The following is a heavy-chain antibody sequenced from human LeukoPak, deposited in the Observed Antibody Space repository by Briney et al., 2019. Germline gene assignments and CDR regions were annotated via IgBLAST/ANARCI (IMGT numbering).Heavy chain of an antibody. D-gene: IGHD3-9*01. CDR2: IYPGDSGT. CDR1: GYSFTNYW. CDR3: ARQAGERYFDWLSKPYYFDY. J-gene: IGHJ4*02. V-gene: IGHV5-51*01. Sequence: GESLKISCKGSGYSFTNYWIGWVRQMPGKGLELMGVIYPGDSGTRYSPSFQGQVTISADKSISTAYLQWSSLKASDTAMYYCARQAGERYFDWLSKPYYFDYWGQGTLVTVSS.